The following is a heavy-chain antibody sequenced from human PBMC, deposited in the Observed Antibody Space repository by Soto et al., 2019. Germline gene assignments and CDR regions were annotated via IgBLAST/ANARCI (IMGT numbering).Heavy chain of an antibody. D-gene: IGHD7-27*01. CDR3: ARRFTGNYYYYYMDV. J-gene: IGHJ6*03. V-gene: IGHV4-39*01. Sequence: SETLSLTCTVSGGSISSSSYYWGWIRQPPGKGLEWIGSIYYSGSTYYNPSLKSRVTISVDTSKNQFSLKLSSVTAADTAVYYCARRFTGNYYYYYMDVWGKGTTVTVSS. CDR2: IYYSGST. CDR1: GGSISSSSYY.